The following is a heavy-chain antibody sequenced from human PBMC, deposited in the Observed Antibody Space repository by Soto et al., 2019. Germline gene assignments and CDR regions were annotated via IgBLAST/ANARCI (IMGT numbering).Heavy chain of an antibody. CDR3: ARGDCAGGTCYSLAGPFYYYMDV. CDR2: INSDGGVS. Sequence: EVQLVESGGGLVQPGGSLRLSCAASGFTFSNYWMYWVRQAPGKGLEWVSRINSDGGVSSHADSVRGRLTISRDNVKNPLYLHMDSLRDEDTAVYFCARGDCAGGTCYSLAGPFYYYMDVWGKGTMVTVFS. V-gene: IGHV3-74*02. J-gene: IGHJ6*03. D-gene: IGHD2-15*01. CDR1: GFTFSNYW.